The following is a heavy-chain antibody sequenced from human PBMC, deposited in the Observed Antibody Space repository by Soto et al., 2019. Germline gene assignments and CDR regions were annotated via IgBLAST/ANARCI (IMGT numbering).Heavy chain of an antibody. CDR3: AREHSSSWRFDY. V-gene: IGHV1-8*01. CDR2: MNPSSGNT. J-gene: IGHJ4*02. Sequence: ASVKVSCKASGYTFTSYDINWVLQATGQGLEWMGWMNPSSGNTGYAQKFQGRVTMTRNTSISTAYMELSSLRSEDTAVYYCAREHSSSWRFDYWGQGTLVTVSS. D-gene: IGHD6-13*01. CDR1: GYTFTSYD.